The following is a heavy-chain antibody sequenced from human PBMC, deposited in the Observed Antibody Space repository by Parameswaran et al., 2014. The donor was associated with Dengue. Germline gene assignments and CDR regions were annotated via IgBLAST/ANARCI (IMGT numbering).Heavy chain of an antibody. CDR3: ARGPLGYAFDI. Sequence: PGKGLEWIGYIYYSGSTYYNPSLKSRVTISVDTSKNQFSLKLSSVTAADTAVYYCARGPLGYAFDIWGQGTMVTVSS. CDR2: IYYSGST. D-gene: IGHD5-12*01. J-gene: IGHJ3*02. V-gene: IGHV4-30-4*01.